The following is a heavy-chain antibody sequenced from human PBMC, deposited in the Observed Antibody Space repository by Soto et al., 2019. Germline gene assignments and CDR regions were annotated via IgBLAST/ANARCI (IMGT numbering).Heavy chain of an antibody. V-gene: IGHV2-5*02. Sequence: QITLKESGPTLVKPTQTLTLTCTFSGLSLSTIGEGVGWIRQPPGKALEWLALVYWDDDKRYSPSLKSRLTITKDPSVNQVVLTMTIMGPVETATYYCVQTRCGGDCLQSYSSHSYYGLDVWGQGTTVTVSS. CDR2: VYWDDDK. D-gene: IGHD2-21*02. J-gene: IGHJ6*02. CDR3: VQTRCGGDCLQSYSSHSYYGLDV. CDR1: GLSLSTIGEG.